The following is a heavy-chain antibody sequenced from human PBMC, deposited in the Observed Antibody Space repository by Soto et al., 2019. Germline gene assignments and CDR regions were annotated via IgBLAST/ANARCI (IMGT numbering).Heavy chain of an antibody. J-gene: IGHJ3*02. CDR2: FDPEDGET. CDR3: ATRFSDSDAFDI. D-gene: IGHD2-21*02. Sequence: ASVKVSCKVSGYTLTELSMHWVRQAPGKGLEWMGGFDPEDGETIYAQKFQGRVTMTEDTSTDTAYMELSSLRSEDTAVYYCATRFSDSDAFDIWGQGTMVTVSS. CDR1: GYTLTELS. V-gene: IGHV1-24*01.